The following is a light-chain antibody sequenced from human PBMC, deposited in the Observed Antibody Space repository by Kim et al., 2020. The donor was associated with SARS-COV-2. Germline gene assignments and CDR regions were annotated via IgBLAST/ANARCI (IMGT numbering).Light chain of an antibody. CDR1: SSNIGAGYD. V-gene: IGLV1-40*01. Sequence: VTISCMWGSSNIGAGYDVHWYQPLPGRAPKLVIHVNSNRPSGVPARFSGFKSGASGSLDITGLQAEDEADYYCQSFNSSLGGSVFGGGTQLTVL. CDR2: VNS. CDR3: QSFNSSLGGSV. J-gene: IGLJ3*02.